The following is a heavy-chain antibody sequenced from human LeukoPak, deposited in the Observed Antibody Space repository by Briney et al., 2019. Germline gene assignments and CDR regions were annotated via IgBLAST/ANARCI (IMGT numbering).Heavy chain of an antibody. D-gene: IGHD2-21*01. J-gene: IGHJ4*02. CDR3: ARDHKVARASFDY. CDR1: GDSVSSNSAA. V-gene: IGHV6-1*01. CDR2: TYYRSKWYN. Sequence: SQTLSLTCAISGDSVSSNSAAWNWIRQSPSRGLEWLGRTYYRSKWYNDYALSVKGRVTINPDTSKNQFSLQMNSVTPEDTAVYYCARDHKVARASFDYWGQGTLVTASS.